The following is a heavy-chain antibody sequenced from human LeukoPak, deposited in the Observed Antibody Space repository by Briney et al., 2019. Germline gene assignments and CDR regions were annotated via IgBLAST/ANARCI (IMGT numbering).Heavy chain of an antibody. V-gene: IGHV3-30-3*01. J-gene: IGHJ4*02. CDR3: ARDFSYDYVWGSYRLDY. Sequence: GGSLRLSCAASGFTFSSYAMHWVRQAPGKGLEWVAVISYDGSNKYYADSVKGRSTISRDNSKNTLYLQMNSLRAEDTAVYYCARDFSYDYVWGSYRLDYWGQGTLVTVSS. D-gene: IGHD3-16*02. CDR1: GFTFSSYA. CDR2: ISYDGSNK.